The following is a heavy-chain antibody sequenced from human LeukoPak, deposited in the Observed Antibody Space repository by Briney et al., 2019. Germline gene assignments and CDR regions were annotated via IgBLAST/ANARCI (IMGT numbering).Heavy chain of an antibody. V-gene: IGHV1-18*01. D-gene: IGHD6-6*01. CDR1: GYTFTSYG. Sequence: GASVKVSCKVSGYTFTSYGISWVRQAPGQGLEWMGWISAYNGNTNYAQKLQGRVTMTTDTSTSTAYMELRSLRSDDTAVYYCARGGVAARLLSAENQYYYYMDVWGKGTTVTVSS. CDR2: ISAYNGNT. J-gene: IGHJ6*03. CDR3: ARGGVAARLLSAENQYYYYMDV.